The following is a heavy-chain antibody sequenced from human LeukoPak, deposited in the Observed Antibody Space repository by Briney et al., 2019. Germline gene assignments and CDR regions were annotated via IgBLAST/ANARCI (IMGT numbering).Heavy chain of an antibody. CDR3: ASRTYSSSSAWFDP. J-gene: IGHJ5*02. CDR2: INHSGST. V-gene: IGHV4-34*01. Sequence: PSETLSLTCTVSGDSFSYFYWSWIRQPPGKGLEWIGEINHSGSTNYNPSLKSRVTISVDTSKNQFSLKLSSVTAADTAVYYCASRTYSSSSAWFDPWGQGTLVTVSS. D-gene: IGHD6-6*01. CDR1: GDSFSYFY.